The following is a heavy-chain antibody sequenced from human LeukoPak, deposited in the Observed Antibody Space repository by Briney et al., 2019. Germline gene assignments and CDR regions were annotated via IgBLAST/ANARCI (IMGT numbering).Heavy chain of an antibody. J-gene: IGHJ6*03. D-gene: IGHD3-3*01. V-gene: IGHV3-53*01. CDR2: TYSAGST. Sequence: AGGSLRLSCAASGFTVSSNFMSWVRQAPGKGLEWVSITYSAGSTYYSDSVKGRSTISRDNSKNTLDLQMNSLRVEDTAVYYCARVRTDYDFWSGYRYYYYMDVWGKGTTVTVSS. CDR1: GFTVSSNF. CDR3: ARVRTDYDFWSGYRYYYYMDV.